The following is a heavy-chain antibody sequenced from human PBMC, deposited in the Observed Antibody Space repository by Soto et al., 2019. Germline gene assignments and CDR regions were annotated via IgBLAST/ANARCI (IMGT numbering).Heavy chain of an antibody. CDR3: ARHGRNTNIAHLTPYAMDV. CDR2: TYYSGGA. CDR1: GGSISSSLYY. Sequence: ASETLSLTCTVSGGSISSSLYYWVWIRQPPGKGLEWIGSTYYSGGASYNPSLKSRVTVSLETPKNQFSLRLSSVTAADSAVYLCARHGRNTNIAHLTPYAMDVWGQGTTVAVSS. D-gene: IGHD2-8*01. J-gene: IGHJ6*02. V-gene: IGHV4-39*01.